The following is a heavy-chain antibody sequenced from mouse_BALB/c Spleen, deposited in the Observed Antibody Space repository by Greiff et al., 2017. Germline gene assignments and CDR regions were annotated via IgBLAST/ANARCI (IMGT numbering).Heavy chain of an antibody. CDR3: ARGLRHGVYAMDY. CDR2: IFPGSGNT. Sequence: VQLQQSGPELVKPGASVKISCKASGYSFTSYYIHWVKQRPGQGLEWIGWIFPGSGNTKYNEKFKGKATLTADTSSSTAYMQLSSLTSEDSAVYFCARGLRHGVYAMDYWGQGTSVTVSS. CDR1: GYSFTSYY. D-gene: IGHD1-2*01. V-gene: IGHV1-66*01. J-gene: IGHJ4*01.